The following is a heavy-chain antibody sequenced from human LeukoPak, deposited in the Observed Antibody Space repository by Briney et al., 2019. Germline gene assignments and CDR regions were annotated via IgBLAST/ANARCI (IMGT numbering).Heavy chain of an antibody. CDR3: ARDRWYYDFWSGYDAFDI. V-gene: IGHV4-4*07. D-gene: IGHD3-3*01. J-gene: IGHJ3*02. Sequence: PSGTLSLTCTVSGGSISSYYWSWIRQPAGKGLEWIGRIYTSGSTNYNPSLKSRVTMSVDTSKNQFSLKLSSVTAADTAVYYCARDRWYYDFWSGYDAFDIWGQGTMVTVSS. CDR2: IYTSGST. CDR1: GGSISSYY.